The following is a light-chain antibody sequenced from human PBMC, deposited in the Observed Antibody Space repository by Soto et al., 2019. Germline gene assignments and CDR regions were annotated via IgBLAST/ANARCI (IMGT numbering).Light chain of an antibody. Sequence: QSALTQPASVSGSPGQSITISCTGTSSDVGNYIFVSWYRQHPGKAPKLMIYDINSRPSGVSNRFSGPKSGNTASLTISGLQAEDEADYYCVSYTTSASYVFGPGKKVIV. CDR3: VSYTTSASYV. V-gene: IGLV2-14*01. J-gene: IGLJ1*01. CDR2: DIN. CDR1: SSDVGNYIF.